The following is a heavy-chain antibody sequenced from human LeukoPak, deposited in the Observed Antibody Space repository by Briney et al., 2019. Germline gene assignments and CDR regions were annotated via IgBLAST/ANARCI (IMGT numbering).Heavy chain of an antibody. CDR1: GFTFSSYE. CDR3: AREDTAMVSYYYYGMEV. J-gene: IGHJ6*02. D-gene: IGHD5-18*01. V-gene: IGHV3-48*03. CDR2: ISSSGSTI. Sequence: GGSLRLSCAASGFTFSSYEMNWVRQAPGKGLEWVSYISSSGSTIYYADSVKGRFTISRDNAKNSLYLQMNSLRAEDTAVYYCAREDTAMVSYYYYGMEVWGQGTTVTVSS.